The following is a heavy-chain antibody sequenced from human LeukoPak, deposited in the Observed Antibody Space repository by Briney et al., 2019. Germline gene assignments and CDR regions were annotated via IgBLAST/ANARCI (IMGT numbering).Heavy chain of an antibody. CDR1: GFSFSSYS. J-gene: IGHJ4*02. D-gene: IGHD3-22*01. CDR2: ISDSGTSI. Sequence: GGSLRLSCAASGFSFSSYSMYWVCQAPGKGLEWLSYISDSGTSIYYADSVKGRFTISRDNAKNSLFLQMNSLRDEDTAVYHCARDPWDDVSGFSGDYWGQGTLVTVSS. V-gene: IGHV3-48*02. CDR3: ARDPWDDVSGFSGDY.